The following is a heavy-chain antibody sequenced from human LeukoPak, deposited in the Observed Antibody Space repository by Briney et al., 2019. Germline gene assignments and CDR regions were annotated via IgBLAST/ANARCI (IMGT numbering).Heavy chain of an antibody. CDR2: INPNSGGT. CDR3: ARDSAWRIAAAGHAPHPPRNWFDP. J-gene: IGHJ5*02. D-gene: IGHD6-13*01. V-gene: IGHV1-2*02. CDR1: GYTFTGYY. Sequence: ASVKVSCKASGYTFTGYYMHWVRQAPGQGLEWMGWINPNSGGTNYAQKFQGRVTMTRDMSTSTVYMELSSLRSEDTAVYYCARDSAWRIAAAGHAPHPPRNWFDPWGQGTLVTVSS.